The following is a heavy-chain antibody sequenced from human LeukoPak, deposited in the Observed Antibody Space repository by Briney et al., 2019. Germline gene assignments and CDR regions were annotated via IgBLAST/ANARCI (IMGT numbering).Heavy chain of an antibody. V-gene: IGHV4-59*08. Sequence: SETLSLTCTVSGVSISSYYWSWIRQPPGKGLEWIGYIYYSGSTNYNPSLKSRVTISVDTSKNQFSLKLSSVTAADTAVYYCARWVRGMYFDYWGQGTLVTVSS. D-gene: IGHD3-10*01. J-gene: IGHJ4*02. CDR1: GVSISSYY. CDR3: ARWVRGMYFDY. CDR2: IYYSGST.